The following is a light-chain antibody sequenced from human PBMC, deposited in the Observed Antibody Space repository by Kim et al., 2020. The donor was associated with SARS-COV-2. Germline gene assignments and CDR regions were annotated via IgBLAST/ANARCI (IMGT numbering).Light chain of an antibody. CDR1: QTVLHRSNNKNY. Sequence: ATINCKSSQTVLHRSNNKNYLAWYKQNPGQPPKLLMYWASTRQAGVPDRFSGSGSGTDFTLTISSLQAEDVAVYYCQQYYSSPLTFGGGTKVDIK. CDR2: WAS. CDR3: QQYYSSPLT. J-gene: IGKJ4*01. V-gene: IGKV4-1*01.